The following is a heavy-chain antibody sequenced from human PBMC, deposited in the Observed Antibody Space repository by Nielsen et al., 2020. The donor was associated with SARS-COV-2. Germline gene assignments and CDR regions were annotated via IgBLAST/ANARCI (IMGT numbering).Heavy chain of an antibody. J-gene: IGHJ4*02. D-gene: IGHD2-8*01. CDR3: VGCMPRSYFDY. Sequence: GGSLRLSCVASGFTFSGSAMHWVRQASGKGLEWLGRIRSYANEYATAYAASVEGRFTVSRDDSKNTAYLQMNSLKSEDTAVYYCVGCMPRSYFDYWGQGTLVTVSS. CDR2: IRSYANEYAT. V-gene: IGHV3-73*01. CDR1: GFTFSGSA.